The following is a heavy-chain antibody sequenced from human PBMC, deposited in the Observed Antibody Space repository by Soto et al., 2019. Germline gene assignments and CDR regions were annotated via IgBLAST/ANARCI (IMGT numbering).Heavy chain of an antibody. CDR3: ARGSTIVRGAPSWFDP. V-gene: IGHV1-69*02. CDR2: IIPIAAIA. D-gene: IGHD3-10*01. J-gene: IGHJ5*02. CDR1: GGTFSRYT. Sequence: QVQLVQSGAEVKKPGSSVNVCCKASGGTFSRYTLNWVRQAPGQGLEWMGRIIPIAAIANYTQKFQGRVTITEDKSSTTAYMELSSLRSDDTAVYYCARGSTIVRGAPSWFDPWGQGTLVTVSS.